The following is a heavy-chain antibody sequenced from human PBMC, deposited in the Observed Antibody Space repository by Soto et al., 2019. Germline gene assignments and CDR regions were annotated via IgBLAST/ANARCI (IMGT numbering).Heavy chain of an antibody. J-gene: IGHJ4*02. CDR1: GFTFSSYD. Sequence: EVELLESGGDLVQPGGSLRLSCAASGFTFSSYDMNWVRQAPGKGLEWVSAIGVYANTYYADSVKGRFTISRDDSRNTVQLQLNSLRVDDTAVYYCAQESTVGSRGDYFDSWGQGNLVTVSS. V-gene: IGHV3-23*01. CDR2: IGVYANT. D-gene: IGHD1-26*01. CDR3: AQESTVGSRGDYFDS.